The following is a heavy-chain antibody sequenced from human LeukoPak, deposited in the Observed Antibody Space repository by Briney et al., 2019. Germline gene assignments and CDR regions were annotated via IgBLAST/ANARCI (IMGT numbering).Heavy chain of an antibody. CDR2: IASETYGGTA. CDR1: GFKFDDYN. CDR3: AKDGSSYYYIYY. D-gene: IGHD3-22*01. J-gene: IGHJ4*02. Sequence: GGSLRLSCTASGFKFDDYNMSWFRQAPGKGLEWVGFIASETYGGTAEYAASVKGRFTISRDDSKSIAYLQMNSLRADDTAVYYCAKDGSSYYYIYYWGQGTLVTVSS. V-gene: IGHV3-49*03.